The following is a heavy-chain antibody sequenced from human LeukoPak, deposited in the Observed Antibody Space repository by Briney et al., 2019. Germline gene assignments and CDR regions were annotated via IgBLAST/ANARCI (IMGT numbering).Heavy chain of an antibody. J-gene: IGHJ4*02. CDR3: AKSGGYGLIDY. CDR1: GGSFSGYY. D-gene: IGHD1-26*01. Sequence: SETLSLTCAVYGGSFSGYYWGWIRQPPGKGLEWVGNIYYSGSTYYNASLQSRVTISIDMSKNEFSLRLNSVTAADTAMYYCAKSGGYGLIDYWGQGTLVTVSS. V-gene: IGHV4-34*01. CDR2: IYYSGST.